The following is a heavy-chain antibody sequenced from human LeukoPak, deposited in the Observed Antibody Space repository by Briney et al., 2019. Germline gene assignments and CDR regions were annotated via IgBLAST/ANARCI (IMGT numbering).Heavy chain of an antibody. J-gene: IGHJ6*03. V-gene: IGHV3-30*18. CDR2: ISYDGSNK. CDR3: AKDGSLAAAEDYYYYYMDV. D-gene: IGHD6-13*01. CDR1: GFTFSSYG. Sequence: GGSLRLSCAASGFTFSSYGMHWVRQAPGKGLEWVAVISYDGSNKYYADSVKGRFTISRDNSKNTLYLQMNSLRAEDTAVYYCAKDGSLAAAEDYYYYYMDVWGKGTTVTISS.